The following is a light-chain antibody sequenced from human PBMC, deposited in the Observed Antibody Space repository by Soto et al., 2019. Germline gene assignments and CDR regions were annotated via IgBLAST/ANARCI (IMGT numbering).Light chain of an antibody. CDR2: AAS. CDR3: HQLNRT. CDR1: QGISSY. Sequence: IQFTQSPCSLSASVGDRVTITCRASQGISSYLAWYQQKPGKAPKLLIYAASTLQSGVPSRFSGSGSGTDFTLTISSLQPEDFATYYCHQLNRTFGQGIKVDIK. J-gene: IGKJ1*01. V-gene: IGKV1-9*01.